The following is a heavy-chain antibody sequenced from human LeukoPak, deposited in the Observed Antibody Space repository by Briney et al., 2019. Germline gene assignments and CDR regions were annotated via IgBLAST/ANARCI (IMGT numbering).Heavy chain of an antibody. CDR2: MYYSGST. CDR3: ARGDDYYDSSGYHPSIDY. V-gene: IGHV4-30-4*01. Sequence: SETLSLTCTVSGGSISSGDYYWSWIRQPPGKGLEWIGYMYYSGSTYYNPSLKSRVTISVDTSENQFSLKLSSVTAADTAVYYCARGDDYYDSSGYHPSIDYWGQGTLVTVSS. CDR1: GGSISSGDYY. D-gene: IGHD3-22*01. J-gene: IGHJ4*02.